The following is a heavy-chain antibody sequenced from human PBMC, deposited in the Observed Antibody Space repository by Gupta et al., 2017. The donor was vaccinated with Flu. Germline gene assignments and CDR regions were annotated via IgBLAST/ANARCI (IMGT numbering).Heavy chain of an antibody. CDR3: ARDIVAAAGIVYYHYGMDV. D-gene: IGHD6-13*01. J-gene: IGHJ6*02. CDR2: IHSSGGST. V-gene: IGHV1-46*01. CDR1: GYTFISYY. Sequence: QEQLVRSGAEVKKPGASVTISCRASGYTFISYYMHWVRQAPGQGLEWMGTIHSSGGSTHYAQKFQGRVTMTWDTSTSTVYMELSSLKSEDTAVYYCARDIVAAAGIVYYHYGMDVWGQGTTVTVSS.